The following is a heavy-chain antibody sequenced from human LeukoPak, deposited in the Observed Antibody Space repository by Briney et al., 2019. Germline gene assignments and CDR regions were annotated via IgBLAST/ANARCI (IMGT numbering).Heavy chain of an antibody. Sequence: MPSETLSFTCTVSGGSISSSSYYWGWIRQPPGKGLEWIGSIYYSGSTYYNPSLKSRVTISVDTSKNQFSLKLSSVTAADTAVYYCARDGEDSGSYLVRRAFDIWGQGTMVTVSS. CDR1: GGSISSSSYY. CDR3: ARDGEDSGSYLVRRAFDI. CDR2: IYYSGST. D-gene: IGHD3-10*01. V-gene: IGHV4-39*07. J-gene: IGHJ3*02.